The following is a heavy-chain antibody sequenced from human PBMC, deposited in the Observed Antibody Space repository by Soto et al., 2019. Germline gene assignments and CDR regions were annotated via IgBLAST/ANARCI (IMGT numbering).Heavy chain of an antibody. D-gene: IGHD3-9*01. CDR1: GYTFSIYG. CDR3: ARDYYDMLTGYYTRGMDV. CDR2: ISGYNGDT. J-gene: IGHJ6*02. V-gene: IGHV1-18*01. Sequence: QVRLVQSGAEVKKSGASVKVSCKTSGYTFSIYGISWVRQAPGQGLEWMGWISGYNGDTNYAQKFQGRVTMTTDTSTSTAYMELRSRRSDDTAVYYCARDYYDMLTGYYTRGMDVWGQGTAVTVSS.